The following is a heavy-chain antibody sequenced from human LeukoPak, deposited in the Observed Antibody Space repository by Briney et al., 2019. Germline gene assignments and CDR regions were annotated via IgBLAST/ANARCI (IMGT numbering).Heavy chain of an antibody. CDR2: ISYDGSNK. CDR1: GFTFSSYA. J-gene: IGHJ6*02. V-gene: IGHV3-30-3*01. CDR3: APFGGVTHYYGMDV. Sequence: GRSLRLSCAASGFTFSSYAMHWVRQAPGKGLEWVAVISYDGSNKYYADSVKGRFTVSRDNSKNTLYLQMNSLRAEDTAVYYCAPFGGVTHYYGMDVWGQGTTVTVSS. D-gene: IGHD3-16*01.